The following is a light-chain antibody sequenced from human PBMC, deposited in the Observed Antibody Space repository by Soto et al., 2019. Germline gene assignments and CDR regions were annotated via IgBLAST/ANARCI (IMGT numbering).Light chain of an antibody. CDR1: ESLVHSDGKTY. CDR2: QIS. Sequence: IVLTQTPLSSAVTLGQPASFSCGSSESLVHSDGKTYLGWLHLRPGQPPRLLIYQISRRPPVVPDRFSGSGAGTNFTLKISRVEPEDVGIFYCMQASQLRTFGQGTKVEIK. J-gene: IGKJ1*01. V-gene: IGKV2-24*01. CDR3: MQASQLRT.